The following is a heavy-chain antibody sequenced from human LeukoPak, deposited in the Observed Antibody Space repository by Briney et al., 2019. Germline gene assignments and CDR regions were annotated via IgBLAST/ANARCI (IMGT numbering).Heavy chain of an antibody. J-gene: IGHJ4*02. V-gene: IGHV3-74*01. CDR1: GFTFRDFW. CDR3: ARSRYSPLAGGFDY. D-gene: IGHD6-13*01. Sequence: GGSLRLSCTASGFTFRDFWMHWVRQAPGKGLVWVSRINSDGSNITYADSVKGRFTISRDNPKNTLYLQMNHLRGEDAAVSYCARSRYSPLAGGFDYWGQGILVTVSS. CDR2: INSDGSNI.